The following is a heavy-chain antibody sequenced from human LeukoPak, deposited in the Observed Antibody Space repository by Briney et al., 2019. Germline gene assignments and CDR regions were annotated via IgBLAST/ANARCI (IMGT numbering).Heavy chain of an antibody. CDR3: ARDKVSGPTLLDY. CDR2: IKQDGSEK. Sequence: PGGSLRLSCAASGFTFSSYAMSWVRQAPGKGLEWVANIKQDGSEKYYVDSVKGRFTISRDNAKNSLYLQMNSLRAEDTAVYYCARDKVSGPTLLDYWGQGTLVTVSS. J-gene: IGHJ4*02. V-gene: IGHV3-7*01. D-gene: IGHD5/OR15-5a*01. CDR1: GFTFSSYA.